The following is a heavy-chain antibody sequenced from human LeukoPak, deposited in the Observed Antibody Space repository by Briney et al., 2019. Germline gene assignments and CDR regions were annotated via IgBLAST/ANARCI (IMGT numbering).Heavy chain of an antibody. Sequence: PGGSLRLSCTVSGFTVSSNSMSWVRQAPGKGLEWVSSISSSSSYIYYADSVKGRFTISRDNAKNSLYLQMNSLRAEDTAVYYCARAGGWGYSSSSGYYFDYWGQGTLVTVSS. D-gene: IGHD6-6*01. J-gene: IGHJ4*02. V-gene: IGHV3-21*01. CDR1: GFTVSSNS. CDR2: ISSSSSYI. CDR3: ARAGGWGYSSSSGYYFDY.